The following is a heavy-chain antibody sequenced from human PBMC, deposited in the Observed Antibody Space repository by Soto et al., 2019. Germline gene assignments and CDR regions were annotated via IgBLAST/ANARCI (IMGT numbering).Heavy chain of an antibody. V-gene: IGHV1-18*01. D-gene: IGHD2-15*01. Sequence: ASVKVSCKASGYTFTSYGISWVRQAPGQGLEWMGWISAYNGNTNYAQKLQGRVTMTTDTSTSTAYMELRSLRSDDTAVYYCARDGCARGPRFFSGGSCYSWWFDPWGQGTLVTVSS. J-gene: IGHJ5*02. CDR1: GYTFTSYG. CDR2: ISAYNGNT. CDR3: ARDGCARGPRFFSGGSCYSWWFDP.